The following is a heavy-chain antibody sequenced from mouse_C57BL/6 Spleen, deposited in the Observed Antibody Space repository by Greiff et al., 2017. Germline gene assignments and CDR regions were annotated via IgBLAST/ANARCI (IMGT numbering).Heavy chain of an antibody. D-gene: IGHD2-10*01. J-gene: IGHJ4*01. V-gene: IGHV1-72*01. CDR1: GYTFTSYW. CDR3: ARGAPRLPYYYALDY. CDR2: IDPNSGGT. Sequence: QVQLQQPGAELVKPGASVKLSCKASGYTFTSYWMHWVKQRPGRGLEWIGRIDPNSGGTKYNEKFKSQATLTADKPSSTAYMQLSSLTSEDSAVYYCARGAPRLPYYYALDYWGQGTSVTVSS.